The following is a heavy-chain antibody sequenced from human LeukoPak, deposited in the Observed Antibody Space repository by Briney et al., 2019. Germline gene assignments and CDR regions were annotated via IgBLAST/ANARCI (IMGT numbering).Heavy chain of an antibody. Sequence: MPSQTLSLTCTVSGGSISSSSYYWGWIRQPPGKGLEWIGSIYYSGSTYYNPSLKSRVTISVDTSKNQFSLKLSSVTAADTAVYYCARDSPHYYDSSGYATNYDYWGQGTLVTVSS. V-gene: IGHV4-39*07. J-gene: IGHJ4*02. CDR2: IYYSGST. D-gene: IGHD3-22*01. CDR1: GGSISSSSYY. CDR3: ARDSPHYYDSSGYATNYDY.